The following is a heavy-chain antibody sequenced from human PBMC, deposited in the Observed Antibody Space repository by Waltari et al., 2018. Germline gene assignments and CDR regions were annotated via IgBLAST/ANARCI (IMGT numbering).Heavy chain of an antibody. V-gene: IGHV4-34*01. CDR1: GEPFSGYY. J-gene: IGHJ4*02. Sequence: QVQLQQWGAGLLKPSETLSLTCAVYGEPFSGYYWTWIRQPPGKGLEWIGEINHRGSTTYNPSLKSRVTMSVDTSKSQFSLMLSSVTAVDTAVYYCAGQWLGQSGIDSWGQGTLVTVSS. CDR3: AGQWLGQSGIDS. CDR2: INHRGST. D-gene: IGHD6-19*01.